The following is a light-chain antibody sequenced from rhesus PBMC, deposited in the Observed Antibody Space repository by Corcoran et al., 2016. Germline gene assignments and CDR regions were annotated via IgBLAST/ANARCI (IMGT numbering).Light chain of an antibody. V-gene: IGKV1-21*01. CDR2: KAS. J-gene: IGKJ3*01. Sequence: DIQMTQSPSSLSASVGDTVTITCQASQDISSWLAWYQHKPGKVPKLLIYKASTLQTGAPARFSGSGSGTDFSLTISSLQPEDFATYYCLHYYNTPFTFGPGTKLDI. CDR3: LHYYNTPFT. CDR1: QDISSW.